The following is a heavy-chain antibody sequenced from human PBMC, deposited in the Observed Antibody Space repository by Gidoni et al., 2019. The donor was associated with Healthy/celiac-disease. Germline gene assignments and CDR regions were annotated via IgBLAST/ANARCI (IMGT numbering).Heavy chain of an antibody. J-gene: IGHJ5*02. CDR3: ARVGPRGSGSYYRLRGINWFDP. V-gene: IGHV3-21*01. CDR1: GFTFSSYS. D-gene: IGHD3-10*01. CDR2: ISSSSSYI. Sequence: EVQLVESGGGLVKPGGSLRLSCAASGFTFSSYSMNWVRQAPGKGLEWVSSISSSSSYIYYADSVKGRFTISRDNAKNSLYLQMNSLRAEDTAVYYCARVGPRGSGSYYRLRGINWFDPWGQGTLVTVSS.